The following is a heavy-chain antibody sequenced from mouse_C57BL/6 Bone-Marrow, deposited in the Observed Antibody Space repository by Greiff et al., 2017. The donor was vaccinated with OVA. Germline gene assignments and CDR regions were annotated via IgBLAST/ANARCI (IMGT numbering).Heavy chain of an antibody. CDR1: GYTFTSYT. V-gene: IGHV1-4*01. D-gene: IGHD3-1*01. J-gene: IGHJ2*01. CDR3: ARGATLDY. Sequence: VKLMDSGAELARPGASVKMSCKASGYTFTSYTMHWVKQRPGPGLEWIGYINPSSGYTKYNQKFKDKATLTADKSSSTTNMQLSSLTTEDSAIYTCARGATLDYWGQGTTLTVSS. CDR2: INPSSGYT.